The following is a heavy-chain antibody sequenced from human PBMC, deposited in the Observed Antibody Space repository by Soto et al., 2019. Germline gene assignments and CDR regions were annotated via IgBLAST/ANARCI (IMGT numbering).Heavy chain of an antibody. D-gene: IGHD5-18*01. J-gene: IGHJ4*02. V-gene: IGHV1-3*01. CDR2: INAGNGNT. CDR1: GYTFIDYG. CDR3: ARDPGYSYGYN. Sequence: ASVKVSCKASGYTFIDYGIHWVRQAPGQRLEWMGWINAGNGNTKYSQKFQGRVTITRDTSASTGYMELSSLRSEDTAVYYCARDPGYSYGYNWGQGTLVTV.